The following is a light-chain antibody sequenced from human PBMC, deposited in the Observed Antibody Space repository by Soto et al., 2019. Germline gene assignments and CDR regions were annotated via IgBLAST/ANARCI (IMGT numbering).Light chain of an antibody. Sequence: QSVLTQPPSVSAAPGQQVTISCSGSSSNIENNFVSWYQQVPGTAPKLLIYDNGKRSSGIPDRFSGSKSGASATLGINGLQAGDEADYYCDSWDDILSAVLFGGGTKLTVL. CDR2: DNG. CDR3: DSWDDILSAVL. CDR1: SSNIENNF. J-gene: IGLJ3*02. V-gene: IGLV1-51*01.